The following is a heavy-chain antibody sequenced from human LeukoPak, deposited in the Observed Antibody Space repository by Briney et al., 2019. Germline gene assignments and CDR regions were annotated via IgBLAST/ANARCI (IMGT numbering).Heavy chain of an antibody. Sequence: PGGSLRLSCAASGITFSNYAMAWVRQAPGKGLECVSVISGRGDSTHYADSVKGHFTISRDNSKNTLYLQMNTLRAEDTAVYFCARGGGTSGPELDYWGQGTLVTVSS. CDR2: ISGRGDST. J-gene: IGHJ4*02. V-gene: IGHV3-23*01. CDR3: ARGGGTSGPELDY. CDR1: GITFSNYA. D-gene: IGHD3-3*01.